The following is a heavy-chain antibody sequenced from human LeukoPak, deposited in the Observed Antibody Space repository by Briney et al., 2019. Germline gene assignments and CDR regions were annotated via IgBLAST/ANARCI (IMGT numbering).Heavy chain of an antibody. D-gene: IGHD3-3*02. CDR1: GGSISTSNYY. J-gene: IGHJ6*03. V-gene: IGHV4-39*07. CDR2: IFYSGST. Sequence: SETLSLTCTVSGGSISTSNYYWGWIRQPPGKGLEWIGNIFYSGSTYYSPSLKSRITISVDTSKNQFSLKLSSVTAADTAVYYCARAFYPGYYSYMAVWGKGTTVTVSS. CDR3: ARAFYPGYYSYMAV.